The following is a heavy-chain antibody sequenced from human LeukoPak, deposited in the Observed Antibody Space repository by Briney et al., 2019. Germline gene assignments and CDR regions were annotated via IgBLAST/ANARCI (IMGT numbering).Heavy chain of an antibody. CDR2: IYSGSNT. Sequence: PGGSLRLSCAASGFTVTSNYMSWVRQAPGKGLEWVSVIYSGSNTYYADSVKGRFTISRDNAKNTLYLQMNSLRAEDTAVYYCAREGRNYYDSSGLDYWGQGTLVTVSS. J-gene: IGHJ4*02. CDR1: GFTVTSNY. CDR3: AREGRNYYDSSGLDY. D-gene: IGHD3-22*01. V-gene: IGHV3-66*01.